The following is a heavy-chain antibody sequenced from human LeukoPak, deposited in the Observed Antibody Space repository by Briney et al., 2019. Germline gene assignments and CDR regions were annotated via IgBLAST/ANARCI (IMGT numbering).Heavy chain of an antibody. J-gene: IGHJ4*02. CDR3: TKVGVQFGEFTD. CDR2: IKSKTDGGTT. CDR1: GFTFNNAW. V-gene: IGHV3-15*01. Sequence: GGSLRLSCAASGFTFNNAWMSWVRQAPGKGLEWVGRIKSKTDGGTTDYAAPVKGRFTISRDNSKNTLYLQMSSPSADDTAVYYCTKVGVQFGEFTDWGQGTLVTVSS. D-gene: IGHD3-10*01.